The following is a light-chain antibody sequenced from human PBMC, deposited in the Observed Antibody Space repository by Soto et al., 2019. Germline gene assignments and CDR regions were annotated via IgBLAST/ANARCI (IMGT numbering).Light chain of an antibody. CDR3: NSYTSTSARV. CDR1: SSYVGAYNY. V-gene: IGLV2-14*01. Sequence: QSALTQPASVSGSPGQSITISCTGTSSYVGAYNYVSWYQQYPGKAPKLIIYEVTNRPSGVSNRFSGSKSANTASLTISGLHAEDEADYYCNSYTSTSARVFGGETKLTVL. J-gene: IGLJ3*02. CDR2: EVT.